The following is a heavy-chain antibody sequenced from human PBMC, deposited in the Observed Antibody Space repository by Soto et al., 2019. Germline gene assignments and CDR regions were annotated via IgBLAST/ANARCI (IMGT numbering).Heavy chain of an antibody. J-gene: IGHJ4*02. D-gene: IGHD4-17*01. CDR3: ARWDRAPTGAYFDY. CDR2: IIPIFGTA. Sequence: ASVKVSCKASGGTFSSYAISWVRQAPGQGLEWMGGIIPIFGTANYAQKFQGRVTITADESTSTAYMELSSLRSEDTAVYYCARWDRAPTGAYFDYWGQGTLVTVSS. V-gene: IGHV1-69*13. CDR1: GGTFSSYA.